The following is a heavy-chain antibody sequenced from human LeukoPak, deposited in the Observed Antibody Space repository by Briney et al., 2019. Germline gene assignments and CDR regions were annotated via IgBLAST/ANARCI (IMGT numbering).Heavy chain of an antibody. Sequence: QTGGSLRLSCAASGFTFSRYLMHWVRQGPGKELVWVSRINTDGSTTAYAGSVKGRFTISRDNAKNSLYLQMNSLRAEDTAVYYCARNLKRDFWSNDYYMDVWGKGTTVTVSS. CDR2: INTDGSTT. J-gene: IGHJ6*03. CDR1: GFTFSRYL. V-gene: IGHV3-74*01. D-gene: IGHD3-3*01. CDR3: ARNLKRDFWSNDYYMDV.